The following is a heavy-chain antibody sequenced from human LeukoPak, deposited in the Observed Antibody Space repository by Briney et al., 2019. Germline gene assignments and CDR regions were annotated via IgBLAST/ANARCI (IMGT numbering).Heavy chain of an antibody. CDR3: AIPYCSGGSCYSGGSEIFDY. CDR1: GGSFRGYY. J-gene: IGHJ4*02. CDR2: INHSGST. Sequence: SETLSLTCAVYGGSFRGYYWSWIRQPPGKGLEWIGEINHSGSTNYNPSLKSRVTISVDTSKNQFSLKLSSVTAADTAVYYCAIPYCSGGSCYSGGSEIFDYWGQGTLATVSS. V-gene: IGHV4-34*01. D-gene: IGHD2-15*01.